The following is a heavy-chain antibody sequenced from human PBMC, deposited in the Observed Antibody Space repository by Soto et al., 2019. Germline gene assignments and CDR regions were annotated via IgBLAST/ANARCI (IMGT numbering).Heavy chain of an antibody. J-gene: IGHJ4*02. CDR2: IYYSGST. CDR1: RGSINTYY. CDR3: ARRYGASFDY. D-gene: IGHD4-17*01. V-gene: IGHV4-59*01. Sequence: SETLSLTCSVSRGSINTYYWSWIRQTPGKGLEWIGYIYYSGSTNYNPSLKSRVTISVDTSKNQFSLKLSSVTTADTAVYYCARRYGASFDYWGQGTLVTVS.